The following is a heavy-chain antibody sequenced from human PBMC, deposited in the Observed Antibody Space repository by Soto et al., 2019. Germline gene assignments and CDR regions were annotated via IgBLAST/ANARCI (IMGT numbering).Heavy chain of an antibody. J-gene: IGHJ6*02. V-gene: IGHV1-69*12. CDR2: IIPIFGTA. CDR3: ARHSRPLLWFGEYPGDGMDV. CDR1: GGTFSSYA. D-gene: IGHD3-10*01. Sequence: QVQLVQSGAEVKKPGSSVKVSCKASGGTFSSYAISWVRQAPGQGLEWMGGIIPIFGTANYAQKFQGRVTITADESTSTADMELSSLRSEDTAVYYCARHSRPLLWFGEYPGDGMDVWGQGTTVTVSS.